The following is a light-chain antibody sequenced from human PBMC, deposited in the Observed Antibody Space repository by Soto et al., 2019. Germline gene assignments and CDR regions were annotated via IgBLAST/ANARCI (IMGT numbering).Light chain of an antibody. J-gene: IGKJ4*01. V-gene: IGKV1-5*01. CDR1: QSISSW. CDR2: DTF. Sequence: DIQMTQSPSSLSASVGDRVSITCRASQSISSWLAWSQQKPGKAPKLLMFDTFSLESGVPSRFSGSRSGTEFTLTIISLQPDAYATYYCQQYNSYSPLTFGGGTKLEIK. CDR3: QQYNSYSPLT.